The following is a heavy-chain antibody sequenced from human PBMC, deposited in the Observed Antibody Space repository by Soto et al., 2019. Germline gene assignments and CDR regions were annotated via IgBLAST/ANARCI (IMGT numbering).Heavy chain of an antibody. Sequence: EVQLVESGGGLVQPGGSLRLSCAASGFTFEDYAMHWVRQTPGKGLEWVSGITWNGVAMRYAASVQGRFSISRDDAQTPLFLLMNSLRPEDTALYYCAKSFVAIRHIYQYMVVWGKGTAVTVPS. CDR2: ITWNGVAM. D-gene: IGHD1-1*01. CDR1: GFTFEDYA. J-gene: IGHJ6*03. V-gene: IGHV3-9*01. CDR3: AKSFVAIRHIYQYMVV.